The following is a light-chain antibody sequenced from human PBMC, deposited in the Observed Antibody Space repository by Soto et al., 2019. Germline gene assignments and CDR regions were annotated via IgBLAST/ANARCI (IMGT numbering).Light chain of an antibody. CDR2: EVT. CDR1: SSDVGRYNF. V-gene: IGLV2-8*01. Sequence: QSALTQPPSASGSPGQSVTISCTGTSSDVGRYNFVSWYQQHPGKAPQLIIYEVTKRPSGVPERFSGSKSGNTASLTVSGLQAEDEADYYGSSYAATNNYVFGSGTKLTVL. CDR3: SSYAATNNYV. J-gene: IGLJ1*01.